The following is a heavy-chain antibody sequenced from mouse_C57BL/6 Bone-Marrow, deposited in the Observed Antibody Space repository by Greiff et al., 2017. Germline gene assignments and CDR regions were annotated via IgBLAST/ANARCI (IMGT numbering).Heavy chain of an antibody. D-gene: IGHD2-5*01. J-gene: IGHJ4*01. CDR2: IFPGGGST. Sequence: VHLVESGPELVKPGASVKISCKASGYTFTDYYINWVKQRPGQGLEWIGLIFPGGGSTYYNEKFKGKATLTVDKSSSTAYMLLSSLTSEDSAVYFCARREACYSKTLYYAMDYWGQGTSVTVSS. CDR1: GYTFTDYY. V-gene: IGHV1-75*01. CDR3: ARREACYSKTLYYAMDY.